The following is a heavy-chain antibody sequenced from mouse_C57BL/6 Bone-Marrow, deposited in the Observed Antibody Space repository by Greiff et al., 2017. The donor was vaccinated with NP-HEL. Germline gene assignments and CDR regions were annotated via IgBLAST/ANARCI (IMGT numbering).Heavy chain of an antibody. CDR3: ARHGYGSPVAY. D-gene: IGHD1-1*01. V-gene: IGHV5-12*01. CDR1: GFTFSDYY. Sequence: EVQRVESGGGLVQPGGSLKLSCAASGFTFSDYYMYWVRQTPEKRLEWVAYISNGGGSTYYPDTVKGRFPISRDNAKNTLYLQMSRLKSEDTAMYYCARHGYGSPVAYWGQGTLVTVSA. CDR2: ISNGGGST. J-gene: IGHJ3*01.